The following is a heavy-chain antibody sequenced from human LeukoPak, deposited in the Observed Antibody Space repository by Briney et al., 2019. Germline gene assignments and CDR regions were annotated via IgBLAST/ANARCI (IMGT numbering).Heavy chain of an antibody. CDR3: ARYGVVVPAASPGFDP. J-gene: IGHJ5*02. CDR2: IYYSGST. V-gene: IGHV4-31*03. D-gene: IGHD2-2*01. Sequence: SQTLSLTCTVSGGSISSGGYYWSWIRQHPGKGLEWIGYIYYSGSTYYNPSLKSRVTISVDTSKNQFSLKLSSVTAADTAMYYCARYGVVVPAASPGFDPWGQGTLVTVSS. CDR1: GGSISSGGYY.